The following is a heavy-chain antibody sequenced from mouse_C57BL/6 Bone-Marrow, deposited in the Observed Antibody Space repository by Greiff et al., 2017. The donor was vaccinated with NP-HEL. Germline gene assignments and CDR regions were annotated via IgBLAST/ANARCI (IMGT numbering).Heavy chain of an antibody. V-gene: IGHV1-19*01. CDR2: INPYNGGT. D-gene: IGHD4-1*01. J-gene: IGHJ2*01. CDR1: GYTFTDYY. Sequence: EVQLQQSGPVLVKPGASVKMSCKASGYTFTDYYMNWVKQSHGKSLEWIGVINPYNGGTSYNQKFKGKATLTVDKSSSTAYMELNSLTSEDSAVYYCASRGIGTFDYWGQGTTLTVSS. CDR3: ASRGIGTFDY.